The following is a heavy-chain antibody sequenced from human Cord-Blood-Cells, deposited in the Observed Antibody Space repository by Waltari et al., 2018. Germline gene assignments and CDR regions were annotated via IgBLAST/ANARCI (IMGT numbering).Heavy chain of an antibody. D-gene: IGHD3-22*01. J-gene: IGHJ4*02. V-gene: IGHV3-33*01. Sequence: QVQLVESGGGVVQPGRSLRLSCAASGFTFSSYGMHWVRQAPGKGLEWWAVIWYDGSNKYYADSVKGRVTISRDNSKNTLYLQMNSLRAEDTAVYYCARDGRSGYDYWGQGTLVTVSS. CDR3: ARDGRSGYDY. CDR1: GFTFSSYG. CDR2: IWYDGSNK.